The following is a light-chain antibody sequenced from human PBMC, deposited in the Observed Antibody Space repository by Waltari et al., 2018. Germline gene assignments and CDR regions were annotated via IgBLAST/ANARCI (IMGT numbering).Light chain of an antibody. CDR1: SSDIGRYNY. V-gene: IGLV2-14*03. CDR3: SSFTSSSSWV. J-gene: IGLJ3*02. CDR2: DVT. Sequence: QSALTQPASVSGSPGQSTTISCTGTSSDIGRYNYVSWFQHRPGKAPKLMIYDVTKRPSVLSNRFSGSKSGNTASLTISGLQTEDEADYYCSSFTSSSSWVFGGGTRLTVL.